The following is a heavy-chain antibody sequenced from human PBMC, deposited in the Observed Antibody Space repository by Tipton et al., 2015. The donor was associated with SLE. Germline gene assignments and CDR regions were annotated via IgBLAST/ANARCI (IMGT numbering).Heavy chain of an antibody. D-gene: IGHD3-10*01. CDR1: GGSISSSSYY. V-gene: IGHV4-39*07. Sequence: TLSLTCTVSGGSISSSSYYWGWIRQPPGKGLEWIGSIYYSGSTYYNPSLKSRVTISVDTSKSQFSLKLSSVTAADTAVYYCARVSDRFTMVRGARDDPWGQGTLVTVSS. J-gene: IGHJ5*02. CDR3: ARVSDRFTMVRGARDDP. CDR2: IYYSGST.